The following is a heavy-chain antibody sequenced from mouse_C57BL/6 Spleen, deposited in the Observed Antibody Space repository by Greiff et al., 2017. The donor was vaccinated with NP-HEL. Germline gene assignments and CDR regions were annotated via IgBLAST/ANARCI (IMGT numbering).Heavy chain of an antibody. CDR2: IDPSDSYT. J-gene: IGHJ1*03. CDR3: ARGGYFDV. V-gene: IGHV1-69*01. CDR1: GYTFTSYW. Sequence: QVHLQQPGAELVMPGASVKLSCKASGYTFTSYWMHWVKQMPGQGLEWIGEIDPSDSYTNYNQKFKGKSTLTVDKSSSTAYMQLSSLTSEDSAVYYCARGGYFDVWGTGTTVTVSS.